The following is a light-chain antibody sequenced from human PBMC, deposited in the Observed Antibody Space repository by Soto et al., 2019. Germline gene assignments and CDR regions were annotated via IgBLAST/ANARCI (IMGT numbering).Light chain of an antibody. CDR2: AAS. CDR3: LQDSSYPRT. CDR1: QDIRNE. V-gene: IGKV1-6*01. Sequence: AIPMTQSPSSLSASVGDRVTITCRASQDIRNELGWYQQKPGKAPNLLIYAASTLQSGVPSRFSGGGSGTDFTLTINSLQPEDSATYYCLQDSSYPRTFGQGTKVEI. J-gene: IGKJ1*01.